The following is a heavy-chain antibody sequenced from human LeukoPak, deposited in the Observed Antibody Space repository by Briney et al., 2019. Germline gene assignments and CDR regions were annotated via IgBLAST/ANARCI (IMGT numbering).Heavy chain of an antibody. CDR1: GFTFSSYA. D-gene: IGHD2-15*01. J-gene: IGHJ4*02. Sequence: PGGSLRLSCAAAGFTFSSYAMSWVRQAPGNRLGWVSAISGSGGSTYYADSVKGRFTISRDNSKNTLYLQMNSLRAEDTAVYYCAKADIVVVVAAIVDYWGQGTLVTVSS. CDR2: ISGSGGST. CDR3: AKADIVVVVAAIVDY. V-gene: IGHV3-23*01.